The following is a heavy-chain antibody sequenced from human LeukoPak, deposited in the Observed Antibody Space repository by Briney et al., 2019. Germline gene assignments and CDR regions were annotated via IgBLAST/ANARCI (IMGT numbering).Heavy chain of an antibody. CDR2: IYHSGST. CDR3: ARAHFTSTHCYFRPPPLDY. CDR1: SGSISSGGYS. Sequence: NPSQTLSLTCAVSSGSISSGGYSWSWIRQPPGKGLEWIGYIYHSGSTYYNPSLKSRVTISVDRSKNQFSLKLSSVTAADTAGYYCARAHFTSTHCYFRPPPLDYWGQGTLVTGSS. J-gene: IGHJ4*02. D-gene: IGHD2-2*01. V-gene: IGHV4-30-2*01.